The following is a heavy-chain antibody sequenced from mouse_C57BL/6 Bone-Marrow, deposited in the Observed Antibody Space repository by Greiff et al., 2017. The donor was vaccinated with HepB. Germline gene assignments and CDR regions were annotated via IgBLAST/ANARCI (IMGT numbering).Heavy chain of an antibody. D-gene: IGHD1-1*01. CDR3: ARVLRSAMDY. V-gene: IGHV3-6*01. CDR1: GYSITSGYY. CDR2: ISYDGSN. Sequence: EVQLQQSGPGLVKPSQSLSLTCSVTGYSITSGYYWNWIRQFPGNKLEWMGYISYDGSNNYNPSLKNRISITRDTSKNQFFLKLNSVTTEDTATYYCARVLRSAMDYWGQGTSVTVSS. J-gene: IGHJ4*01.